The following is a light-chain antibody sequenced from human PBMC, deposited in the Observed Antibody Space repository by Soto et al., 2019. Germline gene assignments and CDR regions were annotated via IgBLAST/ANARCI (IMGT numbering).Light chain of an antibody. CDR2: GAS. Sequence: VMTQCPATLSVSPGERATLSCRASQSVSGSLAWYQHKPGQAPRLLIYGASTRAAGVPLRFSGSGSGTEFTLTISSLQSEDFAVYYCQEYNNWPPWKFGQGTKVDIK. J-gene: IGKJ1*01. CDR3: QEYNNWPPWK. V-gene: IGKV3-15*01. CDR1: QSVSGS.